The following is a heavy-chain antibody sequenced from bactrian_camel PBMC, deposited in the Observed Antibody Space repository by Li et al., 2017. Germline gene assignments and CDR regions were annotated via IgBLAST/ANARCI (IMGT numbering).Heavy chain of an antibody. CDR1: GDTHMRYC. CDR3: ASAPTHLTLLGPLADFGS. D-gene: IGHD3*01. V-gene: IGHV3S55*01. J-gene: IGHJ6*01. CDR2: VDSDGSI. Sequence: VQLVESGGGSVQAGGSLRLSCVASGDTHMRYCLAWFRQAPGKEREGIAGVDSDGSISYADSVKGRFTVSRDHAKATLDLEMNTLKPEDTAMYYCASAPTHLTLLGPLADFGSWGQGTQVTVS.